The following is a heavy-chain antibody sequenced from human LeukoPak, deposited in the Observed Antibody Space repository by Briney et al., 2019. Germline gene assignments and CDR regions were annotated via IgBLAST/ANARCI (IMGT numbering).Heavy chain of an antibody. D-gene: IGHD3-16*01. J-gene: IGHJ4*02. Sequence: GGSLRLSCAASAFTFSSYGMHWVRQAPGKGLEWVAVISYDGSNKYYADSVKGRFTISRDNSKNTLYLQMNSLRAEDTAVYYCAKSKPGGAFDYWGQGTLVTVSS. CDR3: AKSKPGGAFDY. V-gene: IGHV3-30*18. CDR2: ISYDGSNK. CDR1: AFTFSSYG.